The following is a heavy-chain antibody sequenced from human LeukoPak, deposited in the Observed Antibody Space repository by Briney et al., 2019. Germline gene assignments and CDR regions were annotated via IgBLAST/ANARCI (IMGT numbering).Heavy chain of an antibody. CDR3: ARSSSSSEYFQH. CDR1: GYTFTSYA. V-gene: IGHV1-3*01. CDR2: INAGNGNT. Sequence: ASVKVSCKASGYTFTSYAMHWVRQAPGQRLEWMGWINAGNGNTKYSQKFQGRVTITRDTSASTAYMELSSLRSEDTAVYYCARSSSSSEYFQHWGQGTLVTVSS. D-gene: IGHD6-6*01. J-gene: IGHJ1*01.